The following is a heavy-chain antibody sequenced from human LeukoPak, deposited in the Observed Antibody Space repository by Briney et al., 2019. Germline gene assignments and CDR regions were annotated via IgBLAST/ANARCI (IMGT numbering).Heavy chain of an antibody. J-gene: IGHJ4*02. V-gene: IGHV3-48*03. CDR1: GFTFSSYE. D-gene: IGHD3-3*01. CDR2: ISSSGSTI. CDR3: ARADYDFWSGPIGGFDY. Sequence: GGSLRLSCAASGFTFSSYEMNWVRQAPEKELEWVSYISSSGSTIYYADSVKGRFTISRDNAKNSLYLQMNSLRAEDTAVYYCARADYDFWSGPIGGFDYWGQGTLVTVSS.